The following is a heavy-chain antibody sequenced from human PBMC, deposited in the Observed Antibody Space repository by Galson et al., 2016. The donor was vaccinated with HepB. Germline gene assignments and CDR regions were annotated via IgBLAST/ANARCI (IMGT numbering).Heavy chain of an antibody. J-gene: IGHJ5*02. CDR3: ARDHSRFGDNWLDP. V-gene: IGHV3-30*03. CDR2: ISNGGSYK. D-gene: IGHD3-10*01. Sequence: SLRFSCAASGFTVSSNYMRWVRQAPGKGLEWVAVISNGGSYKDYADSVKGRFAISSDNSKNIVYVQMSSLRAEDTAVYYCARDHSRFGDNWLDPWGQGTLVTVSS. CDR1: GFTVSSNY.